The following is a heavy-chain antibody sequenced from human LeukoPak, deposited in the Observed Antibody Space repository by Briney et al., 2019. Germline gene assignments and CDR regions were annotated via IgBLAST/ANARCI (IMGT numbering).Heavy chain of an antibody. CDR3: ARDRGVDTAMVTNSYYYMDV. V-gene: IGHV1-46*01. D-gene: IGHD5-18*01. Sequence: ASVKVSCKASGYTFTGYYMHWVRQAPGQGLEWMGIINPSGGSTSYAQKFQGRVTMTRDTSTSTVYMELSSLRSEDTAVYYCARDRGVDTAMVTNSYYYMDVWGKGTTVTVSS. CDR2: INPSGGST. J-gene: IGHJ6*03. CDR1: GYTFTGYY.